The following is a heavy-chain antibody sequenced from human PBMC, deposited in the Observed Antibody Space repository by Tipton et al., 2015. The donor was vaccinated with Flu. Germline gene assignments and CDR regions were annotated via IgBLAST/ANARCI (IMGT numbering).Heavy chain of an antibody. J-gene: IGHJ4*02. D-gene: IGHD3-22*01. CDR1: GGTFSSYA. V-gene: IGHV1-69*01. Sequence: QLVQSGAEVKKSGSSVKVSCKASGGTFSSYAISWVRQAPGQGLEWMGGIIPIFGTANYAQKFQGRVTITADESTSTAYMELSSLRSEDTAVYYCARERRVDYYDSSGYYFRFDYWGQGTLVTVSS. CDR2: IIPIFGTA. CDR3: ARERRVDYYDSSGYYFRFDY.